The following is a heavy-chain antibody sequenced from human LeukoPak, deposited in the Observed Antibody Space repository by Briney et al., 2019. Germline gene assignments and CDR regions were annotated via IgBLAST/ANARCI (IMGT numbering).Heavy chain of an antibody. D-gene: IGHD3-3*01. V-gene: IGHV1-46*01. CDR1: GYTFTSYY. CDR2: INPSGGST. Sequence: ASVKVSCKASGYTFTSYYMHWVRQAPGQGLEWMGIINPSGGSTSYAQKFRGRVTMTRDTSTSTVYMELSSLRSEDTAVYYCARGYDFWSGYYSEGYYFDYWGQGTLVTVSS. J-gene: IGHJ4*02. CDR3: ARGYDFWSGYYSEGYYFDY.